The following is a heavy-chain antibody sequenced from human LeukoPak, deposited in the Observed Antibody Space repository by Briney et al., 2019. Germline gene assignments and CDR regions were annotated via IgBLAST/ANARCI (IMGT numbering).Heavy chain of an antibody. CDR3: ARRGTSSSWAHFDY. V-gene: IGHV3-7*05. CDR2: IKQDGSEK. Sequence: GGSLRLSCAASGFTFSSYWMTWVRQAPGKGLEWVAKIKQDGSEKYYVDSVKGRFTISRDNAQNSLYLQMNSLGAEDTAVYYCARRGTSSSWAHFDYWGQGTLVTVSS. CDR1: GFTFSSYW. D-gene: IGHD6-13*01. J-gene: IGHJ4*02.